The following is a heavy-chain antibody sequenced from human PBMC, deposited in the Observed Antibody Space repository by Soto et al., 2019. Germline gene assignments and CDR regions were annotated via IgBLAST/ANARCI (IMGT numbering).Heavy chain of an antibody. D-gene: IGHD3-10*01. J-gene: IGHJ6*02. V-gene: IGHV3-21*01. Sequence: EVHLVESGGGLVKPGGSLRVSCAASGFIFSDYSMNWVRQAPGKGLEWVSSISRICDFIYYADSVTGRFTISRDNAKNSLYLQMSSLRAEGTAIYYCARAGFGEFPYYYYYAMDVWGQGTPVTVSS. CDR2: ISRICDFI. CDR1: GFIFSDYS. CDR3: ARAGFGEFPYYYYYAMDV.